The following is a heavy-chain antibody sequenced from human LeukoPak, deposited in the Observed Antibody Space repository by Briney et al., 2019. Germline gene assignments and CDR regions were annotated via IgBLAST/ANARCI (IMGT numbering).Heavy chain of an antibody. V-gene: IGHV3-23*01. CDR2: ISGSGGST. J-gene: IGHJ4*02. CDR1: GFAFSSYA. CDR3: AKDLVVVPAAKPNPHIDY. D-gene: IGHD2-2*02. Sequence: PGGSLRLSCAASGFAFSSYAMSWVRQAPGKGLEWVLAISGSGGSTYYADSVKGRFTISRDNSKNTLYLQMNSLRAEDTAVYYCAKDLVVVPAAKPNPHIDYWGQGTLVTVSS.